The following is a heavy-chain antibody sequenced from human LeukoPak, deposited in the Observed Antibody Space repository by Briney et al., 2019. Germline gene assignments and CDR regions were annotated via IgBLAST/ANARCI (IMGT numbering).Heavy chain of an antibody. Sequence: SETLSLTCTVFGDSISSYYWSWIRQPPGKGLEWIGYIYTSGTTNYNPSLKSRVTISADTSKNQFSLKLSSVTAADTAVYYCAGSLPAPKEFAYWGQGTLVTVSS. CDR3: AGSLPAPKEFAY. CDR1: GDSISSYY. J-gene: IGHJ4*02. CDR2: IYTSGTT. V-gene: IGHV4-4*09. D-gene: IGHD3-16*02.